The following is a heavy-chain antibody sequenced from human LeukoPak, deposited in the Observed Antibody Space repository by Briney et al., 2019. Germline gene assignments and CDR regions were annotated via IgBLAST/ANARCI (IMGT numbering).Heavy chain of an antibody. J-gene: IGHJ5*02. CDR1: GYTFTGYY. Sequence: ASVKVPCKASGYTFTGYYMHWVRQAPGQGLEWMGWINPNSGGTNYAQKFQGRVTMTRDTSISTAYMELSRLRSDDTAVYYCARGGIVVVPAARNQGLFDPWGQGTLVTVSS. CDR3: ARGGIVVVPAARNQGLFDP. CDR2: INPNSGGT. D-gene: IGHD2-2*01. V-gene: IGHV1-2*02.